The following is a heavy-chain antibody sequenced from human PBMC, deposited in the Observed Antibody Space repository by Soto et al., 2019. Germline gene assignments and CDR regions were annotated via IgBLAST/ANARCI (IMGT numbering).Heavy chain of an antibody. J-gene: IGHJ4*02. CDR2: ISNDGTSE. D-gene: IGHD4-17*01. CDR3: AKTMTTVVVSSTGRGAVLDN. V-gene: IGHV3-30*18. CDR1: GFTVSAFG. Sequence: QVHLVASGAGVVQPWRTLRLSCAASGFTVSAFGMHWDRQAPGKGLELVAVISNDGTSEHYADSVKGRFTISRDNSKNSFYLQMNRMIVEDTAVYSFAKTMTTVVVSSTGRGAVLDNWGQGIRVCVSS.